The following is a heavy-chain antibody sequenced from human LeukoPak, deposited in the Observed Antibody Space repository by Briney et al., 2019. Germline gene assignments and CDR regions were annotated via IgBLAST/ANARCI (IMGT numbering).Heavy chain of an antibody. CDR2: ISSSSSYI. J-gene: IGHJ4*02. CDR3: ASGAAAGLFDY. Sequence: KSGGSLRLFCAASGFTFSSYSMNWVRQAAGKGLEWVSSISSSSSYIYYADSVKGRFTISRDNAKNSLYLQMNSLRAEDTAVYYCASGAAAGLFDYWGQGTLVTVSS. D-gene: IGHD6-13*01. CDR1: GFTFSSYS. V-gene: IGHV3-21*01.